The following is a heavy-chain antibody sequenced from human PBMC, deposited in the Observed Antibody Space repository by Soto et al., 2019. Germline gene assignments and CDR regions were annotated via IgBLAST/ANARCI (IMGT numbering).Heavy chain of an antibody. J-gene: IGHJ6*02. V-gene: IGHV3-15*01. CDR2: IKSKTDGGTA. CDR3: TSLNYGVDV. CDR1: GFSFSNAW. Sequence: GGSLRLSCAASGFSFSNAWMSWVRQLPGKGLEWVGHIKSKTDGGTADYAAPVKGRFTISRDDSKNTLYLQMNSLKTEDTAMFYCTSLNYGVDVWGQGTTVTISS.